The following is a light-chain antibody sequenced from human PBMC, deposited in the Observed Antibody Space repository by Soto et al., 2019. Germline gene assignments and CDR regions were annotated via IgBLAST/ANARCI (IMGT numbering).Light chain of an antibody. CDR3: QQYNKWPPA. J-gene: IGKJ1*01. CDR1: QSVNTN. Sequence: TVMTQSPDTLSVSPGERVTLSCRASQSVNTNLAWYQQKPGQGPRLLVHGASTRATGIPARFSGSGSGTEFALTISSLKSEDFAVYHGQQYNKWPPAFGQGTKVEMK. CDR2: GAS. V-gene: IGKV3-15*01.